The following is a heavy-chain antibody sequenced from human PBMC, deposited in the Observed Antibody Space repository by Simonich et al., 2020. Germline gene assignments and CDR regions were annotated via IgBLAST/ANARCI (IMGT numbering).Heavy chain of an antibody. V-gene: IGHV1-2*02. CDR3: ARGPRWTGDDAFDI. CDR2: SNPNSSGT. CDR1: GYTFTGYY. Sequence: QVQLVQSGAEVKKPGASVKVSCKASGYTFTGYYMHWVRQAPGQGLEWMGWSNPNSSGTNYAPKLQGRVTMTRDTSISTAYMELSRLRSDDTAVYYCARGPRWTGDDAFDIWGQGTMVTVSS. D-gene: IGHD7-27*01. J-gene: IGHJ3*02.